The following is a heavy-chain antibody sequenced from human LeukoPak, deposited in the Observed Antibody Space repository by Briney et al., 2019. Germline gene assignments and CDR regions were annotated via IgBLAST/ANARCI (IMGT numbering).Heavy chain of an antibody. CDR2: IIPIFGTA. V-gene: IGHV1-69*06. CDR3: ARSGTGAPLDY. CDR1: GGTFSSYA. D-gene: IGHD6-13*01. Sequence: SVKVSCKASGGTFSSYAISWVRQAPGQGLEWMGGIIPIFGTANYAQKFQGRVTITADKSTSTANMELSSLRSEDTAVYYCARSGTGAPLDYWGQGTLVTVSS. J-gene: IGHJ4*02.